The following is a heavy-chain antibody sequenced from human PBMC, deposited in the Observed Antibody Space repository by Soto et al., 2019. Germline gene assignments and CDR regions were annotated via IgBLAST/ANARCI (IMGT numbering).Heavy chain of an antibody. V-gene: IGHV3-23*01. D-gene: IGHD5-12*01. CDR2: ITGSGDRT. Sequence: EVQLLESGGDLVQPGGSLRLSCAASGFTFANYTMSWVRQTPGKGLEWVSAITGSGDRTYYADPVKGRFTMSRDNSKNTVYLQMSSLIAVDTAVYYGARNSEATIRVGYCYWGQGTLVTVSS. J-gene: IGHJ4*02. CDR3: ARNSEATIRVGYCY. CDR1: GFTFANYT.